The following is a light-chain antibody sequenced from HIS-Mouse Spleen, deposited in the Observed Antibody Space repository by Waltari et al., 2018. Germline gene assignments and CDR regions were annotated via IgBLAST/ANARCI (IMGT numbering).Light chain of an antibody. CDR3: NSRDSSGNHVV. CDR1: SLRSYY. V-gene: IGLV3-19*01. CDR2: GKN. Sequence: SSELTQDPAVSVALGQTVRITFQGDSLRSYYAHWYQQKPGQAPVLVIYGKNNRPSGIPDRFSGSSSGNTASLTITGAQAEDEADYYCNSRDSSGNHVVFGGGTKLTVL. J-gene: IGLJ2*01.